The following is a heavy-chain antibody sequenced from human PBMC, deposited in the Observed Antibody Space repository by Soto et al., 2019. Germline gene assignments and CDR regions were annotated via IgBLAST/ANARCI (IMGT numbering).Heavy chain of an antibody. CDR2: IYYSGST. CDR3: ARHYGDYFYYYYYYMDV. V-gene: IGHV4-39*01. Sequence: SETLSLTCTVSGGSISSSSYYWGWIRQPPGKGLEWIGSIYYSGSTYYNPSLKSRVTIFVDTSKNQFSLKLSSVTAADTAVYYCARHYGDYFYYYYYYMDVWGKGTTVTVSS. D-gene: IGHD4-17*01. J-gene: IGHJ6*03. CDR1: GGSISSSSYY.